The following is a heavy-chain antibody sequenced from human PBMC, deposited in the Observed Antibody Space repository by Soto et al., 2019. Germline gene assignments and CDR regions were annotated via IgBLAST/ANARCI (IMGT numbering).Heavy chain of an antibody. CDR3: ARALLWFGEFHRFDP. CDR2: IYYSGST. Sequence: SETLSLTCTVSGGSISSYYWSWIRQPPGKGLEWIGYIYYSGSTNYNPSLKSRVTISVDTPKNQFSLKLSSVTAADTAVYYCARALLWFGEFHRFDPWGQGTLVTVSS. CDR1: GGSISSYY. V-gene: IGHV4-59*01. J-gene: IGHJ5*02. D-gene: IGHD3-10*01.